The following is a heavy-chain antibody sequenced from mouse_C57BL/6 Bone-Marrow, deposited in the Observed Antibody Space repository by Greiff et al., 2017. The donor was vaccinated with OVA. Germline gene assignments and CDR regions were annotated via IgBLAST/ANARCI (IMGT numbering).Heavy chain of an antibody. V-gene: IGHV1-82*01. CDR3: ARSQGNWSFDY. CDR2: IYPGDGDT. Sequence: VQLKESGPELVKPGASVKISCKASGYAFSISWMNWVKQRPGKGLEWIGRIYPGDGDTNYNGKFKGKATLTADKSSSTAYMQLSSLTSEDSAVYFCARSQGNWSFDYWGQGTTLTVSS. CDR1: GYAFSISW. D-gene: IGHD2-1*01. J-gene: IGHJ2*01.